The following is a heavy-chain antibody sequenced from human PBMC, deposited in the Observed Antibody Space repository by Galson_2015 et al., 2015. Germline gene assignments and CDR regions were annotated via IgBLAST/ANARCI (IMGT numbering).Heavy chain of an antibody. CDR3: AAQGAVVPAAPGYYYYYMDV. CDR1: GGSISSYY. Sequence: SETLSLTCTVSGGSISSYYWSWIRQPPGKGLEWIGYIYYSGSTNYNPSLKSRVTISVDTSKNQFSLKLSSVTAADTAVCYCAAQGAVVPAAPGYYYYYMDVWGKGTTVTVSS. J-gene: IGHJ6*03. D-gene: IGHD2-2*01. CDR2: IYYSGST. V-gene: IGHV4-59*01.